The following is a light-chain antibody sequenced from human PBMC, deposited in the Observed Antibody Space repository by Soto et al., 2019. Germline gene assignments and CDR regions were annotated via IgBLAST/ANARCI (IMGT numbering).Light chain of an antibody. CDR2: EVS. V-gene: IGLV2-14*01. CDR3: NSWTRSSTYI. J-gene: IGLJ1*01. CDR1: SSDVGAYNY. Sequence: QSFLTQPAAVSGSPGQSITISCTGTSSDVGAYNYVTWHQQHPGKVPKLIIYEVSNRPSGVSDRFSGSKSGNTASLTISGLQAEDEADYYCNSWTRSSTYIFGTGTKVTVL.